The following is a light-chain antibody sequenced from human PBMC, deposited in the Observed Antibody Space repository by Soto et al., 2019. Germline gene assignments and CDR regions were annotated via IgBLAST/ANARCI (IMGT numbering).Light chain of an antibody. Sequence: QSVLTQPASVSGSPGQSITISCTGTSSDVGGYNYVSWCQQHPGKALKLMIYEVSNRPSGVSNRFSGSKSGNTASLTISGLQAEDEADYYCSSYTSSSTVVFGGGTKLTVL. CDR2: EVS. CDR3: SSYTSSSTVV. V-gene: IGLV2-14*01. CDR1: SSDVGGYNY. J-gene: IGLJ2*01.